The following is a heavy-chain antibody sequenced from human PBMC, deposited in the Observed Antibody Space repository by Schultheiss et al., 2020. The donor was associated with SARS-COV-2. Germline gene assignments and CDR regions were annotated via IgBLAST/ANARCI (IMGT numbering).Heavy chain of an antibody. CDR3: ARDVTAMAKGAFDI. CDR1: GGSVSSGSYY. J-gene: IGHJ3*02. V-gene: IGHV4-61*01. CDR2: INHSGST. Sequence: SETLSLTCTVSGGSVSSGSYYWSWIRQPPGKGLEWIGEINHSGSTNYNPSLKSRVTISVDTSKNQFSLKLSSVTAADTAVYYCARDVTAMAKGAFDIWGQGTMVTVPS. D-gene: IGHD5-18*01.